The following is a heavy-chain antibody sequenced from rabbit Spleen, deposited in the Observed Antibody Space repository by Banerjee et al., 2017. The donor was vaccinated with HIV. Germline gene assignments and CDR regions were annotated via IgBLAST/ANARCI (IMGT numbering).Heavy chain of an antibody. V-gene: IGHV1S45*01. J-gene: IGHJ3*01. Sequence: EESGGGLVKPEGSLTLTCKASGVSFSSSYWICWVRQAPGKGLEWIACIYVGGIAVYANWVNGRFTISRDNAQNTLYLQLNSLIAADTAAYFCVRDPAYASIGGYNIPSLWGQGTLVTVS. CDR1: GVSFSSSYW. CDR2: IYVGGIA. D-gene: IGHD1-1*01. CDR3: VRDPAYASIGGYNIPSL.